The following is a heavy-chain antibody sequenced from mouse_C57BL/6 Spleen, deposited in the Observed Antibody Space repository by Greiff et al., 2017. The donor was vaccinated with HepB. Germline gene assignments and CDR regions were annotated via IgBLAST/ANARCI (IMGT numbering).Heavy chain of an antibody. CDR3: ARRDYYGSSYWYFDV. CDR1: GYTFTDYN. J-gene: IGHJ1*03. CDR2: INPNNGGT. Sequence: VQLKQSGPELVKPGASVKMSCKASGYTFTDYNMHWVKQSHGKSLEWIGYINPNNGGTSYNQKFKGKATLTVNKSSSTAYMELRSLTSVESAVYYCARRDYYGSSYWYFDVWGTGTTVTVSS. V-gene: IGHV1-22*01. D-gene: IGHD1-1*01.